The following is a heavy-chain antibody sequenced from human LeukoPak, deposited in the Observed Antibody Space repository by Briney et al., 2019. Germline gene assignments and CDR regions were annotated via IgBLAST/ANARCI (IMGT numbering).Heavy chain of an antibody. Sequence: ASVKVSCKVSGYTLTELSMHWVRQAPGKGFEWMGGFDPEDGETIYAQKFQGRVTMTEDTSTDTAYMELSSLRSEDTAVYYCATGPYYYDSTGSYWGQGTLVTVSS. CDR1: GYTLTELS. V-gene: IGHV1-24*01. D-gene: IGHD3-22*01. CDR2: FDPEDGET. CDR3: ATGPYYYDSTGSY. J-gene: IGHJ4*02.